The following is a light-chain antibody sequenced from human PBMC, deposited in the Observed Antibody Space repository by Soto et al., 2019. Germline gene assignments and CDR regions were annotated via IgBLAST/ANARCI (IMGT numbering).Light chain of an antibody. J-gene: IGKJ3*01. CDR1: QSISSN. V-gene: IGKV3-15*01. Sequence: EIEMTQSPATLSVSPGERATLSCRASQSISSNLAWYQQKPGQAPRLLIYNASTRATGIPATFSGSGSGTAFTLTISSMQHADFAAYYCQQHNNWPYTFGHGTKVDIK. CDR3: QQHNNWPYT. CDR2: NAS.